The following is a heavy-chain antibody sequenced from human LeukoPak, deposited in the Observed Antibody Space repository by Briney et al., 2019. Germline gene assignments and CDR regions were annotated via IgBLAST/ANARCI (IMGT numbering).Heavy chain of an antibody. Sequence: PSQTLSLTCTVSGGSISSGDYYWSWIRQPPGKGLEWIGYIYYSGSTYYNPSLKSRVTISVDTSKNQFSLKLSSVTAADTAVYYCARYSTTWPYWYLDLWGRGTLVTVSS. CDR2: IYYSGST. CDR1: GGSISSGDYY. D-gene: IGHD6-13*01. J-gene: IGHJ2*01. CDR3: ARYSTTWPYWYLDL. V-gene: IGHV4-30-4*01.